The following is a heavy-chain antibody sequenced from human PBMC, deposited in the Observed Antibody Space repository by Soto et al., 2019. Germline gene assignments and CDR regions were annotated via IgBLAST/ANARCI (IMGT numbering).Heavy chain of an antibody. D-gene: IGHD3-3*01. V-gene: IGHV3-23*01. J-gene: IGHJ4*02. CDR1: GFTFNSYA. CDR2: ITASGRNS. Sequence: EVQLLESGGGLIQPGGSLRLSCEASGFTFNSYAMSWVRQAPGKGLEWVSSITASGRNSYYADSVKGRFTISRDQSKNTLFLQMSRLRAEDTALYYCAKLTAYYDFWSGSDFDYWGQGALVTVSS. CDR3: AKLTAYYDFWSGSDFDY.